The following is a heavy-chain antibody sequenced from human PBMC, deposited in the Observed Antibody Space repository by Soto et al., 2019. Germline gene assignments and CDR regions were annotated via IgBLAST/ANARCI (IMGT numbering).Heavy chain of an antibody. Sequence: EVQLVESGGGVIQPGGSLRLSCAASGFTVSSNYMSWVRQAPGKGLEWVSVIYNGGSTYYADSVRGRFTISRDNSKNTLYLQMNSLRAEDTAVYYCARDTLSSGWDSGFDYWGQGTLVTVSS. D-gene: IGHD6-19*01. CDR1: GFTVSSNY. J-gene: IGHJ4*02. V-gene: IGHV3-53*01. CDR2: IYNGGST. CDR3: ARDTLSSGWDSGFDY.